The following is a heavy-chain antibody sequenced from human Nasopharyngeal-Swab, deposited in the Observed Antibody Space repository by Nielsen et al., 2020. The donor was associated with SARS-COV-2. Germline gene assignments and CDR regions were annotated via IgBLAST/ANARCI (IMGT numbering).Heavy chain of an antibody. J-gene: IGHJ3*02. CDR1: GGSISSSSYY. CDR3: ARCSSYYDILTGYSGRHDAFDI. D-gene: IGHD3-9*01. CDR2: IYYSGST. Sequence: SETLSLTCTVSGGSISSSSYYWGWIRQPPGKGLEWIGGIYYSGSTYYNPSLKSRVTISVDTSKNQFSLKLSSVTAADTAVYYCARCSSYYDILTGYSGRHDAFDIWGQGTMVTVSS. V-gene: IGHV4-39*01.